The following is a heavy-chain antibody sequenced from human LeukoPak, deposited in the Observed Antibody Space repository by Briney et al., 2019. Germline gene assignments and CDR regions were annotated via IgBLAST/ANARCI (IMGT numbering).Heavy chain of an antibody. D-gene: IGHD3-10*01. CDR1: GFTFSSYS. J-gene: IGHJ6*03. CDR2: ISSSSYI. V-gene: IGHV3-21*01. Sequence: PGGSLRLSCAASGFTFSSYSMNWVRQAPGKGLEWVSSISSSSYIYYADSVKGRFTISRDNAKNSLYLQMNSLRAEDTAVYYCARDRVRGDMDVWGKGTTVTVSS. CDR3: ARDRVRGDMDV.